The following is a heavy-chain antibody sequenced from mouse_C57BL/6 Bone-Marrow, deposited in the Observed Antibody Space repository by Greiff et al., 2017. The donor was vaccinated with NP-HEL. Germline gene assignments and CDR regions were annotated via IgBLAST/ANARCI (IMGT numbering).Heavy chain of an antibody. CDR2: INPYNGGT. D-gene: IGHD1-1*01. V-gene: IGHV1-19*01. CDR1: GYTFTDYY. Sequence: VQLQQSGPVLVKPGASVKMSCKASGYTFTDYYMNWVKQSHGKSLEWIGVINPYNGGTSYNQKFKGKATLTVDKSSSTAYMELNSLPSEDSAVYYCAAYYYFDYWGQGTTLTVSS. CDR3: AAYYYFDY. J-gene: IGHJ2*01.